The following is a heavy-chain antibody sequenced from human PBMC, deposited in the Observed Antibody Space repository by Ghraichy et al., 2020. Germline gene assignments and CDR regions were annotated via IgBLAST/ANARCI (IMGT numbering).Heavy chain of an antibody. J-gene: IGHJ6*02. V-gene: IGHV4-59*08. CDR1: GGSISSYY. CDR2: IYYSGST. CDR3: ARLPRQQLGTRYGMDV. D-gene: IGHD6-13*01. Sequence: SETLSLTCTVSGGSISSYYWSWIRQPPGKGLEWIGYIYYSGSTNYNPSLKSRVTISVDTSKNQFSLKLSSVTAADTAVYYCARLPRQQLGTRYGMDVWGQGTTVTVSS.